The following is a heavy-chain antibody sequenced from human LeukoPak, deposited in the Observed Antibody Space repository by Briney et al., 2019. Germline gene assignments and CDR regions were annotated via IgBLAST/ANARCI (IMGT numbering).Heavy chain of an antibody. J-gene: IGHJ6*02. V-gene: IGHV4-30-4*01. Sequence: SETLSLTCTVSGGSISSGDYYWSWIRQPPGKGLEWIGYIYYSGSTYYNPSLKSRVTISVDTSKNQFSLKLSSVTAADTAVYYCAREVVVPALYYYYGMDVWGQGTTVTVSS. CDR2: IYYSGST. CDR3: AREVVVPALYYYYGMDV. CDR1: GGSISSGDYY. D-gene: IGHD2-2*01.